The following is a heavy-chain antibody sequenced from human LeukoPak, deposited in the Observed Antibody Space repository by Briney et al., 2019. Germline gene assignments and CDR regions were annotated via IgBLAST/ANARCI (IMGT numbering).Heavy chain of an antibody. CDR2: IYSGDST. D-gene: IGHD4-23*01. J-gene: IGHJ4*02. CDR3: ARDGTFYGGNEN. CDR1: GFTVSSNY. Sequence: GGTLRLSCAASGFTVSSNYMSWVRQAPGKGLEWVSVIYSGDSTYYADSVKGRFTISRDNSKNTLYLQMNSLRAEDTAVYYCARDGTFYGGNENWGQGTLVTVSS. V-gene: IGHV3-53*01.